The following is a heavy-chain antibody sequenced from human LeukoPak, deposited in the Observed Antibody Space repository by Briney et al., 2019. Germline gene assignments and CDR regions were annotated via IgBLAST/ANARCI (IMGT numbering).Heavy chain of an antibody. CDR3: AKGGEWVESYFDY. CDR2: ISFDRRDK. CDR1: GFTFNNYA. V-gene: IGHV3-30*04. D-gene: IGHD3-16*01. J-gene: IGHJ4*02. Sequence: GRSLRLSCAAFGFTFNNYAMHWVRQAPGKGLEWVAVISFDRRDKFYADSVKGRFTISRDNSKNTLYLQMDSLRAEDTAVYYCAKGGEWVESYFDYWGQGTLVTVSS.